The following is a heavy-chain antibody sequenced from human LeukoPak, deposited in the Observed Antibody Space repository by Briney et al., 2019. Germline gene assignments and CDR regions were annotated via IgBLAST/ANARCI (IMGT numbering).Heavy chain of an antibody. CDR1: GGSFSGYY. V-gene: IGHV4-34*01. CDR2: INHSGST. Sequence: SETLSLTCAVYGGSFSGYYWSWIRQPPGKGLEWIGEINHSGSTNYNPSLKSRVTISVDTSKNQFSLKLSSVTAADTAVYYCASLNYDILTGYYTGWFDPWDQGTLVTVSS. CDR3: ASLNYDILTGYYTGWFDP. J-gene: IGHJ5*02. D-gene: IGHD3-9*01.